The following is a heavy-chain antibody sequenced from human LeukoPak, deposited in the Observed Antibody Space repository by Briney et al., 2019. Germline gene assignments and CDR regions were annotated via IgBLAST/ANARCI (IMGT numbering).Heavy chain of an antibody. Sequence: PSETLSLTCAVYGAPFVGRHWSWIRQPPGKGLEWLGEASHAGITNYNPSLKSRVSISVDTSKDQFSLKLASVTAADTAIYYCARGRANWDYDFDFWGPGTLVTVSS. D-gene: IGHD1-7*01. CDR3: ARGRANWDYDFDF. J-gene: IGHJ4*02. CDR1: GAPFVGRH. CDR2: ASHAGIT. V-gene: IGHV4-34*01.